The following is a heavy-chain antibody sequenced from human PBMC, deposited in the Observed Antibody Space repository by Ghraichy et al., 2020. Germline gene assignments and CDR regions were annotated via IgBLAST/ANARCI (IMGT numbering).Heavy chain of an antibody. CDR2: INHSGST. CDR1: GGSFSGYY. V-gene: IGHV4-34*01. D-gene: IGHD3-9*01. J-gene: IGHJ6*02. CDR3: ARGGNFDWLFDYYYYYGMDV. Sequence: SETLSLTCAVYGGSFSGYYWSWIRQPPGKGLEWIGEINHSGSTNYNPSLKSRVTISVDTSKNQFSLKLSSVTAADTAVYYCARGGNFDWLFDYYYYYGMDVWGQGTTVTVSS.